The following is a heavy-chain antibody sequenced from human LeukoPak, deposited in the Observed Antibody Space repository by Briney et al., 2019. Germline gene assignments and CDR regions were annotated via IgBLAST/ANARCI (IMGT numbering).Heavy chain of an antibody. CDR2: IYWNDDK. D-gene: IGHD4-17*01. J-gene: IGHJ4*02. CDR1: GFSLSTSGVG. V-gene: IGHV2-5*01. Sequence: SGPTLVKPTQTLTLTCTFSGFSLSTSGVGVGWIRQPPGKAREWLALIYWNDDKRYSPSLKSRVTITKDTSKNQVVLTMTNMDPVDTATYYCAHRRREGTVTTGFDYWGQGTLVTVSS. CDR3: AHRRREGTVTTGFDY.